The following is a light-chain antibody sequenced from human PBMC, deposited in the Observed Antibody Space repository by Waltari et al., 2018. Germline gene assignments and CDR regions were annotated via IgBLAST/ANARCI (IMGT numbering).Light chain of an antibody. V-gene: IGKV6-21*02. CDR3: HQSSSLPRT. CDR1: QSICSR. J-gene: IGKJ1*01. Sequence: CRAMQSICSRLHCYQQKPDQSPKLLIKYASQSISGVPSRFSGSGSGTDFTLTINSLEAEDAATYYCHQSSSLPRTFGQGTKVEIK. CDR2: YAS.